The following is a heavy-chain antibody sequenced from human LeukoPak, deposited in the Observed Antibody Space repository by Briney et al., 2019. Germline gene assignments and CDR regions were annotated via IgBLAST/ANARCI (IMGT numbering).Heavy chain of an antibody. CDR2: IYSGGST. V-gene: IGHV3-66*01. CDR1: GFTVSSNY. J-gene: IGHJ6*02. D-gene: IGHD6-19*01. CDR3: ARGQTGYSSGQNYGMDV. Sequence: GGSLRLSCAASGFTVSSNYMSWVRQAPGKGLEWVSVIYSGGSTYYADSVKGRLTISRDNSKNTLYLQMNSLRAEDTAVYYCARGQTGYSSGQNYGMDVWGQGTTVTVSS.